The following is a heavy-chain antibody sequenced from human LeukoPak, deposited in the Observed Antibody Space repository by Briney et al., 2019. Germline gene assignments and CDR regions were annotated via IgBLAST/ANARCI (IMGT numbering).Heavy chain of an antibody. J-gene: IGHJ4*02. D-gene: IGHD6-13*01. CDR2: IYYSGST. CDR3: ARRAAAASLYYFDY. V-gene: IGHV4-31*03. CDR1: GGSISSGDYY. Sequence: SETLSLTCTVSGGSISSGDYYWSWIRQHPGKGLEWIGYIYYSGSTYYNPSLKSRVTISVDTSKNQFSLKLSSVTAADTAVYYCARRAAAASLYYFDYWGQGTLVTVSS.